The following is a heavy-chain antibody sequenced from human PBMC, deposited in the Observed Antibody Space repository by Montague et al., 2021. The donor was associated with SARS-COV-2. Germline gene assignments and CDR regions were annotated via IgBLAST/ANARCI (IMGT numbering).Heavy chain of an antibody. D-gene: IGHD2-15*01. CDR3: ARGVVAAPPMVDY. V-gene: IGHV4-4*07. J-gene: IGHJ4*02. CDR1: GDSITYFY. Sequence: SETLSLTCTVSGDSITYFYWNWIRQPAGNGLEWIGRISAGGGANYNPSLKSRVTMSMDTSKRQLSLKLNSVTAEDTAVYYCARGVVAAPPMVDYWGRGTLVTVPS. CDR2: ISAGGGA.